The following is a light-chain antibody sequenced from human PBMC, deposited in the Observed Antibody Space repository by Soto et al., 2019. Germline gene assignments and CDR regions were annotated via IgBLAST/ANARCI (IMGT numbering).Light chain of an antibody. J-gene: IGLJ2*01. Sequence: SALTQPASVYGSPGQSITISCTGTSSDVGGYNYVSWYQQHPGKAPKLMIYDVSNRPSGVSNRFSGSKSGNTASLTISGLQAEDEADYYCSSYTSSSTPVVFGGGTKLTVL. V-gene: IGLV2-14*01. CDR3: SSYTSSSTPVV. CDR2: DVS. CDR1: SSDVGGYNY.